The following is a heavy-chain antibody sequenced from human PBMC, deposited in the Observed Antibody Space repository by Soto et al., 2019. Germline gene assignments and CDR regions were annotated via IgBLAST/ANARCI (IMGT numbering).Heavy chain of an antibody. J-gene: IGHJ3*02. D-gene: IGHD4-17*01. CDR1: GGSISSYY. CDR2: IYYSGST. V-gene: IGHV4-59*08. CDR3: ARQDYGDYGGVGAFDI. Sequence: QVQLQESGPGLVKPSETLSLTCTVSGGSISSYYWSWIRQPPGKGLEWIGYIYYSGSTNYNPSLKSRVTISVDTSKNQFSLKLSSVTAADTAVYYCARQDYGDYGGVGAFDIWGQGTMVTVSS.